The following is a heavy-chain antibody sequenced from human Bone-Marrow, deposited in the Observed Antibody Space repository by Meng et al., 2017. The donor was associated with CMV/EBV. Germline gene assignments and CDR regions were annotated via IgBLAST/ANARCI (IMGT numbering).Heavy chain of an antibody. J-gene: IGHJ6*02. V-gene: IGHV4-34*01. CDR3: ARDPLGYCSSTSLCV. Sequence: SETLSLTCAVYGGSFSGYYWSWIRQPPGKGLEWIGEINHSGSTNYNPSLKSRVTISVDTSKNQFSLKLSSVTAADTAVYYCARDPLGYCSSTSLCVWGQGTTVTVSS. D-gene: IGHD2-2*01. CDR2: INHSGST. CDR1: GGSFSGYY.